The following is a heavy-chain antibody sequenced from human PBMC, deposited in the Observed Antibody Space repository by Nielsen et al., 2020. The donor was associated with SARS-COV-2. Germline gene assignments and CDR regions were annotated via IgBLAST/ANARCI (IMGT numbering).Heavy chain of an antibody. V-gene: IGHV3-11*05. J-gene: IGHJ4*02. CDR3: ARDHNPPTF. CDR2: ISDSATFS. CDR1: GFIFSDHY. Sequence: GGSLRLSCAASGFIFSDHYMTWIRQAPGKGLEWVSYISDSATFSNYADSVRGRFSISRDNAGNSLFLQLNSLTEDDTAVYFCARDHNPPTFWGQGTLVTVSS. D-gene: IGHD2/OR15-2a*01.